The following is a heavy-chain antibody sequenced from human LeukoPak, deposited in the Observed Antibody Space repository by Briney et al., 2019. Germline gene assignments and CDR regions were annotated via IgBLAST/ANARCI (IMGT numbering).Heavy chain of an antibody. CDR2: IIPIFGTA. Sequence: ASVKVSCKASGGTFSCYAISWVRQAPGQGLEWMGGIIPIFGTANYAQKFQGRVTITADESTSTAYMELSSLRSEDTAVYYCARDLAFIAVAGTYYYYYGMDVWGQGTTVTVSS. CDR1: GGTFSCYA. CDR3: ARDLAFIAVAGTYYYYYGMDV. J-gene: IGHJ6*02. D-gene: IGHD6-19*01. V-gene: IGHV1-69*13.